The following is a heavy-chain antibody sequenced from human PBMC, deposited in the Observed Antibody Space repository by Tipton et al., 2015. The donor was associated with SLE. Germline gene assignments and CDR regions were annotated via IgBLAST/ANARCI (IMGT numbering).Heavy chain of an antibody. D-gene: IGHD5-18*01. J-gene: IGHJ4*02. CDR1: GFTFTTYA. CDR3: ARDGDTVMGWASH. V-gene: IGHV3-23*03. CDR2: IYAAGST. Sequence: SLRLSCAASGFTFTTYAVSWVRQAPGTGLAWVSVIYAAGSTSYADSVKGRFTISRDDSKNTLYLQMSSLRAEDTAVYYCARDGDTVMGWASHWGQGTLVTVSS.